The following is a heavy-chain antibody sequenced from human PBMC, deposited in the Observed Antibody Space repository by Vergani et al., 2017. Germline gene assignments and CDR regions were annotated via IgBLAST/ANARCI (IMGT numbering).Heavy chain of an antibody. J-gene: IGHJ4*02. V-gene: IGHV3-73*01. CDR2: IRSKANSYAT. Sequence: EVQLVESGGGLVQPGGSLKLFCAASGFTFSGSAMHWVRQASGKGLEWVGRIRSKANSYATAYAASVKGRFTISRDDSKNTAYLQMNSLKTEDTAVYYCTSIDGKGARLWFGENYFDYWGQGTLVTVSS. CDR3: TSIDGKGARLWFGENYFDY. D-gene: IGHD3-10*01. CDR1: GFTFSGSA.